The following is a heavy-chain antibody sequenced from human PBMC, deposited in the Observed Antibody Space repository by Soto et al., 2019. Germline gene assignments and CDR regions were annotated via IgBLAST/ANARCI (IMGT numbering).Heavy chain of an antibody. CDR2: ISYDGSNK. V-gene: IGHV3-30-3*01. CDR3: ASVRRDYDIYYFDY. D-gene: IGHD3-9*01. J-gene: IGHJ4*02. Sequence: PGGSLRLSCAASGFTFSSYAMHWVRQAPGKGLEWVAVISYDGSNKYYADSVKGRFTISRDNSKNTLYLQMNSLRAEDTAVYYCASVRRDYDIYYFDYWGQGTLVTVSS. CDR1: GFTFSSYA.